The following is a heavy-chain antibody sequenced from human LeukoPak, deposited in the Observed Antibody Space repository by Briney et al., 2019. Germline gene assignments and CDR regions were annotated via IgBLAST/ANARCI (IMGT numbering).Heavy chain of an antibody. CDR1: GFTLSNSW. CDR2: INSDGSTT. J-gene: IGHJ5*02. CDR3: ARAARADCTSPTCHSWLAP. V-gene: IGHV3-74*01. D-gene: IGHD2/OR15-2a*01. Sequence: GGSLRLSCAASGFTLSNSWIHWVRQAPGKGLVWVSRINSDGSTTTYADSVKGRFTISRDNAKNTLYLQMNSLRAEDTAVYYCARAARADCTSPTCHSWLAPWGQGTQVTVSS.